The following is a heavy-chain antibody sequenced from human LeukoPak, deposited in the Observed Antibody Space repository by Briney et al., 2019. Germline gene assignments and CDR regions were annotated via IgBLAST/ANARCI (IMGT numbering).Heavy chain of an antibody. V-gene: IGHV4-4*07. CDR3: ARHTPFYYDSSGYAFDI. Sequence: SETLSLTCTVSGGSISSYYWSWIRQPAGKGLEWIGRIYTSGSTNYNPSLKSRVTMSVDTSKNQFSLKLSSVTAADTAVYYCARHTPFYYDSSGYAFDIWGQGTMVTVSS. CDR2: IYTSGST. D-gene: IGHD3-22*01. J-gene: IGHJ3*02. CDR1: GGSISSYY.